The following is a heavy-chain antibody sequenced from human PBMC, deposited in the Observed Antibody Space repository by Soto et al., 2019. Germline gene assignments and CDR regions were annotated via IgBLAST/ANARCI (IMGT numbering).Heavy chain of an antibody. Sequence: GGSLRLSCAASGFTFSSYAMSWVRQAPGKGLEWVSAISGSGGSTYYADSVKGRFTISRDNSKNTLYLQMNSLRAEDTAVYYCAKDYYDSSGYYGYFDYWGQGTLVTVSS. CDR3: AKDYYDSSGYYGYFDY. V-gene: IGHV3-23*01. CDR2: ISGSGGST. CDR1: GFTFSSYA. D-gene: IGHD3-22*01. J-gene: IGHJ4*02.